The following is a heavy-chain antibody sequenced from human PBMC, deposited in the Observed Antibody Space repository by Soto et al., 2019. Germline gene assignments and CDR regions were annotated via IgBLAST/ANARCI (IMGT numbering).Heavy chain of an antibody. D-gene: IGHD1-1*01. V-gene: IGHV1-2*04. CDR2: INPNSGGT. J-gene: IGHJ4*02. Sequence: ASVKVSCKASGYTFTGYYMHWVRQAPGQGLEWMGWINPNSGGTNYAQKFQGWVTMTRDTSISTAYMELSRLRSDDTAVYYCARVTGNHDPYYFDYWGQGTLVTVSS. CDR3: ARVTGNHDPYYFDY. CDR1: GYTFTGYY.